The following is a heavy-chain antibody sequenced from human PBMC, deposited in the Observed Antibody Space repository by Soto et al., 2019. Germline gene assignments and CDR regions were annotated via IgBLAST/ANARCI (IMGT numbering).Heavy chain of an antibody. J-gene: IGHJ4*02. V-gene: IGHV4-59*01. D-gene: IGHD2-8*01. CDR3: ARITRPDNGALYYFDY. Sequence: PSETLSLTCTVSGGSISGYYCSWIRQAPGKGLEWIGYMRYSGSTNYNPSLKSRATISLDTSKNHCSLKLTSVTAADTAVYFCARITRPDNGALYYFDYWGQGVLVTSPQ. CDR1: GGSISGYY. CDR2: MRYSGST.